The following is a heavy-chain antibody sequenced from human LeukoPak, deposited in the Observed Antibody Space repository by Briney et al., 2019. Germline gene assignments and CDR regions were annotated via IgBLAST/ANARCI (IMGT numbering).Heavy chain of an antibody. V-gene: IGHV1-69*04. D-gene: IGHD6-6*01. Sequence: GSSVKVSCKASEGTFSSYAISWVRQAPGQGLEWMGRIIPILGIANYAQKFQGRVTITADKSTSTAYMELSSLRSEDTAVYYCAGEVLYSSSSSDYWGQGTLVTVSS. CDR3: AGEVLYSSSSSDY. CDR2: IIPILGIA. J-gene: IGHJ4*02. CDR1: EGTFSSYA.